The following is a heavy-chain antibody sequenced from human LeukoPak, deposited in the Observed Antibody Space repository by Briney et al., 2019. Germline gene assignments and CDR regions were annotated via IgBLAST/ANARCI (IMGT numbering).Heavy chain of an antibody. CDR3: ARGGAGYSSGWWFDY. CDR1: GYSISTGYY. CDR2: FYHGGST. Sequence: SETLSLTCTVSGYSISTGYYWDWIRQPPGKGLEWIGTFYHGGSTYYNPSLKSRVTISVDTSKNQFSLKLSSVTAADTAVYYCARGGAGYSSGWWFDYWGQGTLVTVSS. J-gene: IGHJ4*02. V-gene: IGHV4-38-2*02. D-gene: IGHD6-19*01.